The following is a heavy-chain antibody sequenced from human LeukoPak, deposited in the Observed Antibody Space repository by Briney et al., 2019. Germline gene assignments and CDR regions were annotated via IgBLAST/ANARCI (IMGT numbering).Heavy chain of an antibody. CDR3: ARYFGRWDFDY. Sequence: PSQTLSLTCTVSGGSISSGSYYWSWIRQPAGKGLEWIGRIYTSGSTNYNPSLKSRVTISVDTSKNQFSLKLSSVTAADTGVYYCARYFGRWDFDYWGQGTLVTVSS. CDR2: IYTSGST. D-gene: IGHD3-9*01. V-gene: IGHV4-61*02. J-gene: IGHJ4*02. CDR1: GGSISSGSYY.